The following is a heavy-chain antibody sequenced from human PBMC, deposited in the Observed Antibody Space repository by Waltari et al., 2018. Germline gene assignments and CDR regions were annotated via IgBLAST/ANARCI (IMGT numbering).Heavy chain of an antibody. CDR1: HVSIRGYY. CDR3: ARHWNQDILADSFDL. CDR2: TSPTGGT. Sequence: QVQLQESGPGLVKPSETLSLTCTVSHVSIRGYYWSGLRQPAGKGLEWIGFTSPTGGTDYNPAFKSRVTMSSDTSKNQVFLHLNSVTAADTAVFYCARHWNQDILADSFDLWGQGTRVTISS. J-gene: IGHJ4*02. D-gene: IGHD1-1*01. V-gene: IGHV4-4*07.